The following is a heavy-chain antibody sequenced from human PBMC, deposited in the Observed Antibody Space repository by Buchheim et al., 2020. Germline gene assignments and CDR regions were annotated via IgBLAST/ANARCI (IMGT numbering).Heavy chain of an antibody. CDR3: ARGGGGFSGSYGSAFDI. CDR2: IYYSGST. D-gene: IGHD1-26*01. CDR1: GGSISSYY. J-gene: IGHJ3*02. V-gene: IGHV4-59*01. Sequence: QVQLQESGPGLVKPSETLSLTCTVSGGSISSYYWSWIRQPPGKGLEWIGYIYYSGSTNYNPSLKSRVTISVDTSKNQFSLKVSSVTAAETAVYYWARGGGGFSGSYGSAFDIWGQGT.